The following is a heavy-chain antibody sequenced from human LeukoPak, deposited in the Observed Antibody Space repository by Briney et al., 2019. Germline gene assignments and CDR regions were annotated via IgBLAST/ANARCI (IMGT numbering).Heavy chain of an antibody. CDR2: IRYDGSNK. CDR1: GFTFSSYD. J-gene: IGHJ5*02. V-gene: IGHV3-30*02. D-gene: IGHD6-19*01. CDR3: VREGGSDWYSGWFDP. Sequence: QAGGSLRLSCAASGFTFSSYDMHWVRQAPGKGLEWVAFIRYDGSNKYYADSVKGRFTISRDNSKNTLYLQMNSLRAEDTAVYYCVREGGSDWYSGWFDPWGQGTLVTVSS.